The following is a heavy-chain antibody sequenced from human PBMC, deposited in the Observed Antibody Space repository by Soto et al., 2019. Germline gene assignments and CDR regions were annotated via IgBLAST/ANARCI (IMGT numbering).Heavy chain of an antibody. V-gene: IGHV3-53*01. Sequence: EVQLVESGGGLIQPGGSLRLSCAASGFTVGSNYMSWVRQAPGKGLEWVSIIYSGDNTYYADSVKGRFAISRDTSKHTLYLQMNSLRADDTAVYYCARGASFSSSYFDSWGQGTLVTVPS. CDR1: GFTVGSNY. J-gene: IGHJ4*02. D-gene: IGHD6-13*01. CDR2: IYSGDNT. CDR3: ARGASFSSSYFDS.